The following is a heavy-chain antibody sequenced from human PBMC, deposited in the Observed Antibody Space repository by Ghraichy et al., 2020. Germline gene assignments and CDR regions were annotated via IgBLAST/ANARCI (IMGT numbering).Heavy chain of an antibody. CDR1: GFIFSNYY. CDR2: IRNKPNSYSP. V-gene: IGHV3-72*01. CDR3: NRAVPSGSRRYDY. Sequence: GGSLRLSCAASGFIFSNYYMDWVRQAPGKGLEWVVRIRNKPNSYSPEYAASVKGSFTISSDDSNDSVYLQMKSLETEDTAVYYCNRAVPSGSRRYDYWGQGTLVTVSS. D-gene: IGHD1-26*01. J-gene: IGHJ4*02.